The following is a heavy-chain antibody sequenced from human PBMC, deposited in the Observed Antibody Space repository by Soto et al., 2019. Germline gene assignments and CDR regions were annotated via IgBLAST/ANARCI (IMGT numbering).Heavy chain of an antibody. Sequence: PGESLKISCXGSGYSFTSYWIGWVRQMPGKGLEWMGIIYPGDSDTRYSPSFQGQVTISADKSISTAYLQWSSLKASDTAMYYCARLKYGSGSYLYGMDVWGQGTTVTVSS. CDR2: IYPGDSDT. D-gene: IGHD3-10*01. V-gene: IGHV5-51*01. J-gene: IGHJ6*02. CDR1: GYSFTSYW. CDR3: ARLKYGSGSYLYGMDV.